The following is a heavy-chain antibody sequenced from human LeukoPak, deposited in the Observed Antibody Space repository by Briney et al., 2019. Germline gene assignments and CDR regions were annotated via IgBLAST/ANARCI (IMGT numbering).Heavy chain of an antibody. Sequence: PGGSLRLSCAASGFTFSSYWMTWVRQVPGKGLEWVASIKDDGSEQPYVDSVKGRFTISRDNAKSSLYLQMNSLRTEDTAVYYCARDGPAVARKYYYYSYMDVWGNGTTVTVSS. CDR1: GFTFSSYW. CDR3: ARDGPAVARKYYYYSYMDV. CDR2: IKDDGSEQ. V-gene: IGHV3-7*01. J-gene: IGHJ6*03. D-gene: IGHD6-19*01.